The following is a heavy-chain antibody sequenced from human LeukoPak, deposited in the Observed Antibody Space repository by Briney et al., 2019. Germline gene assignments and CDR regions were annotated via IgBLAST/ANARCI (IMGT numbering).Heavy chain of an antibody. CDR2: MNPNSGNT. Sequence: GASVKVSCKASGYTFTSYDINWVRQATGQGLEWMGWMNPNSGNTGYAQKFQGRVTMTRNTSISTAYMELSSLRSEDTAVYYCARGPRFSSIAARPYYYYYYYMDVWGKGTTVTVSS. V-gene: IGHV1-8*01. D-gene: IGHD6-6*01. J-gene: IGHJ6*03. CDR3: ARGPRFSSIAARPYYYYYYYMDV. CDR1: GYTFTSYD.